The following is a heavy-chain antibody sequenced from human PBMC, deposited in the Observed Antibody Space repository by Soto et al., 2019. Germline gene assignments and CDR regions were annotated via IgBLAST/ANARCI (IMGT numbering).Heavy chain of an antibody. J-gene: IGHJ5*02. Sequence: QVQLQESGPGLVKPSQTLSLTCSVSGGSISSDGYYWSWIRQHPGKGLEWIGYIYYSGSTYSESTYYNPSLKSRVTISVDTSKNQFSLKLSSVTAADTAVYYCARVRYDSSGYPVWFDPWGQGTLVTVSS. CDR1: GGSISSDGYY. CDR2: IYYSGSTYSEST. D-gene: IGHD3-22*01. V-gene: IGHV4-31*03. CDR3: ARVRYDSSGYPVWFDP.